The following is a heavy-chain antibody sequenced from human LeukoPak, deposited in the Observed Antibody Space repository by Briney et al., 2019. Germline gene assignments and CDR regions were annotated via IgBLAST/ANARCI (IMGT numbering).Heavy chain of an antibody. V-gene: IGHV3-30-3*01. CDR3: ASETYYYGSGSYYKGQF. CDR2: ISYDGGKK. J-gene: IGHJ4*02. CDR1: GFTFSTYA. D-gene: IGHD3-10*01. Sequence: GGSLRLSCAASGFTFSTYAMHWVRQAPGKGLEWVALISYDGGKKFYADSVKGRFTISRDNSQNTLCVQMNSLRAEDTAVYYCASETYYYGSGSYYKGQFWGQGTLVAVSS.